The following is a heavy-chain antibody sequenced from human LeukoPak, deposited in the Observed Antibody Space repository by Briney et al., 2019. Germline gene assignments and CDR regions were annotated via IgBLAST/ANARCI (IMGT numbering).Heavy chain of an antibody. CDR2: ISGSGGST. J-gene: IGHJ4*02. CDR1: GFTFSSYA. CDR3: AISTDLRYSSSWYGALDY. D-gene: IGHD6-13*01. Sequence: GGSLRLSCAASGFTFSSYAMSWVRQAPGKGLEWVSAISGSGGSTYYADSVKGRFTISRDNSKNTLYLQMNSLRAEDTAVYYCAISTDLRYSSSWYGALDYWGQGTLVTVSS. V-gene: IGHV3-23*01.